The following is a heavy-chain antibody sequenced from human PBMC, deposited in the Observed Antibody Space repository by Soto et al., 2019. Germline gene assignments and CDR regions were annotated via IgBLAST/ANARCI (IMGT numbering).Heavy chain of an antibody. Sequence: PGESLKISCKGSGYSFTSYWISWVRQMPGKGLEWMGRIDPSDSYTNYSPSFQGQVTISADKSISTACLQWSSLKASDTAMYYCARIPYDFWSGYYYGMDVWGQGTTVTVSS. CDR3: ARIPYDFWSGYYYGMDV. D-gene: IGHD3-3*01. CDR1: GYSFTSYW. CDR2: IDPSDSYT. V-gene: IGHV5-10-1*04. J-gene: IGHJ6*02.